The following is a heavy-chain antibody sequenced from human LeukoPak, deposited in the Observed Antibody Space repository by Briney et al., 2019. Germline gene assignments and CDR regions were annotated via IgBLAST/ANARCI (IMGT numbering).Heavy chain of an antibody. CDR3: AKGRYFVVSWFDP. J-gene: IGHJ5*02. D-gene: IGHD3-9*01. CDR1: GFTFSSFG. Sequence: PGGSLRLSCAASGFTFSSFGMRWVRQAPGKGLEWGAFIRDDGSNKYYADSVKGRFTISRDNSKNTLYLQMSSLRAEDTAVYYCAKGRYFVVSWFDPCGEGALVSVSS. CDR2: IRDDGSNK. V-gene: IGHV3-30*02.